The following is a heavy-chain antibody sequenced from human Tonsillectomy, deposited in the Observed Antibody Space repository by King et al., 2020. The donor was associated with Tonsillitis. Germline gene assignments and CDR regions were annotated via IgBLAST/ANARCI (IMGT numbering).Heavy chain of an antibody. D-gene: IGHD3-22*01. CDR3: ARCGRGETYYYDSSGSRAGMDV. CDR2: INPSGGST. CDR1: GYTFTNYY. J-gene: IGHJ6*02. V-gene: IGHV1-46*01. Sequence: VQLVESGAEVKKPGASVKVSCKASGYTFTNYYMHWVRQAPGQGLEWMGIINPSGGSTSYAQKFQGRVTMTRDTSTSTVYMELSSLRSDDTAVYYCARCGRGETYYYDSSGSRAGMDVWGRGTPVTVSS.